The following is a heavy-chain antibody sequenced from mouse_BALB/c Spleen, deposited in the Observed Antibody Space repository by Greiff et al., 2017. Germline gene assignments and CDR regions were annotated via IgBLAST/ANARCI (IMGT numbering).Heavy chain of an antibody. Sequence: DVKLVESGGGLVQPGGSRKLSCAASGFTFSDYGMAWVRQAPGKGPEWVAFISNLAYSIYYADTVTGRFTISRENAKNTLYLEMSSRRSEDTAMYYCERERELGYARDYGGKGPSAPGS. V-gene: IGHV5-15*02. J-gene: IGHJ4*01. CDR1: GFTFSDYG. CDR3: ERERELGYARDY. CDR2: ISNLAYSI. D-gene: IGHD4-1*01.